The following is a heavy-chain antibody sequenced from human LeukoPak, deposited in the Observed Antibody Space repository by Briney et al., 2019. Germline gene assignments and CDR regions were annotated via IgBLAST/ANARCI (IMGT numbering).Heavy chain of an antibody. J-gene: IGHJ3*02. Sequence: ASVTVSCKASGYTFTGYYMHWVRQAPGQGLEWMGWINPNSGGTNYAQKFQGRVTMTRDTSISTAYMELSRLRSDDTAVYYCAREPGIAVAAGAFDIWGQGTMVTVSS. CDR2: INPNSGGT. D-gene: IGHD6-19*01. CDR3: AREPGIAVAAGAFDI. V-gene: IGHV1-2*02. CDR1: GYTFTGYY.